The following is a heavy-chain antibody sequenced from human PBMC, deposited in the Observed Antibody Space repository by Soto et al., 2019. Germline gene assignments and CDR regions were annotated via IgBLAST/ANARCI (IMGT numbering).Heavy chain of an antibody. Sequence: QITVKESGLTLVKPTQTLTLTCTFSGFSLSTNGMGVGWIRQSPGKALEWLALIYWDDDKRYSPSLRSRLTITQDTSKNQGDLTLTTMDPVNTATYSCARLTRGVYDLDRLWEKFDYWGQGTLVTVSS. CDR2: IYWDDDK. J-gene: IGHJ4*02. CDR3: ARLTRGVYDLDRLWEKFDY. V-gene: IGHV2-5*02. D-gene: IGHD5-12*01. CDR1: GFSLSTNGMG.